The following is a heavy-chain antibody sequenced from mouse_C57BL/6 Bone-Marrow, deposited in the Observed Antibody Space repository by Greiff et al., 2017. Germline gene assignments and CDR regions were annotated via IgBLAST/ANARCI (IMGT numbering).Heavy chain of an antibody. V-gene: IGHV2-2*01. J-gene: IGHJ1*03. CDR2: IWSGGST. CDR1: GFSLTSYG. D-gene: IGHD2-3*01. CDR3: ASSSYDGYLDV. Sequence: VQLQQSGPGLVQPSQSLSITCTVSGFSLTSYGVHWVRQSPGKGLEWLGVIWSGGSTDYNAAFISRLSLSKDNSKSQVFFKMNSLQADDTAIYYCASSSYDGYLDVWGTGTTVTVSS.